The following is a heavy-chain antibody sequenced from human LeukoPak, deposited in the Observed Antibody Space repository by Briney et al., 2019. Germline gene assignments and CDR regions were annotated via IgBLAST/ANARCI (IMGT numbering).Heavy chain of an antibody. J-gene: IGHJ6*03. D-gene: IGHD4-17*01. CDR2: IYTSGST. CDR3: ARISTVTTSPAYYYYYYMDV. V-gene: IGHV4-4*07. Sequence: PSETRSLTATGHGGSISCYYWRWIRHPAGKGLEWIGRIYTSGSTNYNPSLQSRVTMSVDTSKNQFSLKLSSVTAADTAVYYCARISTVTTSPAYYYYYYMDVWGKGTTVTVSS. CDR1: GGSISCYY.